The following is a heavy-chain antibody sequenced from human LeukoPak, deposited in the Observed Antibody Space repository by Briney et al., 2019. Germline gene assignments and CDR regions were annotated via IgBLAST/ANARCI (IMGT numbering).Heavy chain of an antibody. J-gene: IGHJ4*02. CDR3: TRKMSTVTTYPTGFDY. Sequence: GGSLRLSCTASGFTFGDYAMSWFRQAPGKGLEWVGFIRSKAYGGTTEYAASVKGRFTISRDDSKSIAYLQMNSLKTEDTAVYYCTRKMSTVTTYPTGFDYWGQGTLVTVSS. D-gene: IGHD4-17*01. CDR2: IRSKAYGGTT. CDR1: GFTFGDYA. V-gene: IGHV3-49*03.